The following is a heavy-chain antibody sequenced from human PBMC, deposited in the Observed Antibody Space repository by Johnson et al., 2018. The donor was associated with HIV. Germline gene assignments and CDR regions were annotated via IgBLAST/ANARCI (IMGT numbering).Heavy chain of an antibody. V-gene: IGHV3-48*01. CDR3: ARSSGYYGTYAFDI. Sequence: VQLVESGGGLVQPGGSLRLSCAASTFIVSSNYMRWVRQAPGKGLEWVSYISSSGSTIYYADSVKGRFTISRDNSKNTLYLQMNSLRPEDTAVYYCARSSGYYGTYAFDIWGQGTMVTVSS. J-gene: IGHJ3*02. D-gene: IGHD3-22*01. CDR2: ISSSGSTI. CDR1: TFIVSSNY.